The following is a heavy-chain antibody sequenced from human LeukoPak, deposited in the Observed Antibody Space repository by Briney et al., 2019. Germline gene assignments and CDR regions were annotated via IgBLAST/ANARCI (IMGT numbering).Heavy chain of an antibody. CDR2: ISSSGSTI. J-gene: IGHJ6*04. CDR1: GFTFSRYG. Sequence: PGGSLRLSCAPSGFTFSRYGMTWVRQAPGKGLEWVSYISSSGSTIYYADSVKGRFTISRDNAKNSLYLQMNSLRAEDTAVYYCAELGITMIGGVWGKGTTVTISS. D-gene: IGHD3-10*02. CDR3: AELGITMIGGV. V-gene: IGHV3-48*03.